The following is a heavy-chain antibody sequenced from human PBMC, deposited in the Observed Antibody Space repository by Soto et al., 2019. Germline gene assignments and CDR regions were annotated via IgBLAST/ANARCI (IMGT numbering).Heavy chain of an antibody. CDR1: GGSISSSSYY. CDR3: ARDLSSWYIYYYYGMDV. V-gene: IGHV4-39*02. CDR2: IYYSGST. Sequence: SETLSLTCTVSGGSISSSSYYWGWIRQPPGKGLEWIGSIYYSGSTYYNPSLKSRVTISVDTSKNQFSLKLSSVTAADTAVYYCARDLSSWYIYYYYGMDVWGQGTTVTVS. D-gene: IGHD6-13*01. J-gene: IGHJ6*02.